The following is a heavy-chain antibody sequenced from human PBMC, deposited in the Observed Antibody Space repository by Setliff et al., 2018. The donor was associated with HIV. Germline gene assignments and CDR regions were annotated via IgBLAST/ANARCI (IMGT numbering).Heavy chain of an antibody. CDR2: FDPEAGEI. D-gene: IGHD6-19*01. Sequence: ASVKVSCKISGFTLNELSIQWVRQAPAKGLEWMGGFDPEAGEIIYAQKFQGRVTMTEDTSTDTAYMDLSSLRSEDTAVYYCATHPPYRSAWYMRSWGQGTLVTGSS. V-gene: IGHV1-24*01. CDR1: GFTLNELS. J-gene: IGHJ5*02. CDR3: ATHPPYRSAWYMRS.